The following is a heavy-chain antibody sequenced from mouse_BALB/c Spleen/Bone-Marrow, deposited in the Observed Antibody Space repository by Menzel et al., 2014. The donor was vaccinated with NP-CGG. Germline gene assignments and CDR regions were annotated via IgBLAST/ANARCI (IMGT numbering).Heavy chain of an antibody. J-gene: IGHJ3*01. D-gene: IGHD2-12*01. V-gene: IGHV2-3*01. CDR3: AKEGRSRSTIITTFAD. CDR2: IWGDGST. Sequence: QVHVKQSGPGLVAPSQSLSITCTVSGFSLXSYGVSWVRQPPGKGLEWLGVIWGDGSTNYHSALISRLSINKDNSKSQVLLKLNSLQTDDTATYYCAKEGRSRSTIITTFADWGQGTLVSVSA. CDR1: GFSLXSYG.